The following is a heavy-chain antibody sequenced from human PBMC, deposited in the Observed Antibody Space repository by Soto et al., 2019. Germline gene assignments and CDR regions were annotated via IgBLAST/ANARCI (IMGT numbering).Heavy chain of an antibody. J-gene: IGHJ4*02. CDR1: GGSISSYY. D-gene: IGHD3-16*02. CDR3: ARSRRGSYRSFDY. V-gene: IGHV4-59*12. Sequence: SETLSLTCTVSGGSISSYYWSWIRQSPGKGLEWIGYIHYSGSTKSNPSLKSRVTISVDTSKNQFSLKLSSVTAADTAVYYCARSRRGSYRSFDYWGQGTLVTVSS. CDR2: IHYSGST.